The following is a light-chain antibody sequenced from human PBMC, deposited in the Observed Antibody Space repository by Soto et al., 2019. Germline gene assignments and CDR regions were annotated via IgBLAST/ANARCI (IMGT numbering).Light chain of an antibody. V-gene: IGKV1-33*01. CDR1: QDISHY. J-gene: IGKJ4*01. CDR3: QQYDNLPLT. CDR2: DAS. Sequence: DIQMTQSPSSLSASVGDRVTITCQASQDISHYLNWYQQKPGKAPKLLMYDASNLETGVPSRFSGSGSGTYFTFTISSLQPEDIATYYCQQYDNLPLTFGGGTKVEIK.